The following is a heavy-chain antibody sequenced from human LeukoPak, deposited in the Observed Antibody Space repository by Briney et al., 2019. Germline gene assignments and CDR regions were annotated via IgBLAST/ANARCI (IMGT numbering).Heavy chain of an antibody. J-gene: IGHJ5*02. CDR1: GYTFTSYD. CDR3: ARGFGSSWLNWFDP. V-gene: IGHV1-8*01. D-gene: IGHD6-13*01. Sequence: ASVKVSCKASGYTFTSYDINWVRQAPGQGLEWMGWMNPNSGNTGYAQKFQGRVTMTRNTSISTAYMELSSLRSEDTAVYYCARGFGSSWLNWFDPWGQGTLVTVSS. CDR2: MNPNSGNT.